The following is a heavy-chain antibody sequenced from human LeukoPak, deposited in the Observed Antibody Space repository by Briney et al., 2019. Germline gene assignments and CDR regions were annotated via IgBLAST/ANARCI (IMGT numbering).Heavy chain of an antibody. CDR1: GYTFTGYY. CDR3: ARGRIRYDDYSSGWFVFFEF. CDR2: INPNSGGT. Sequence: ASVKVSCKASGYTFTGYYMHWVRQAPGQGLEWMGWINPNSGGTNYAQKFQGRVTMTRDTSISTAYMELSRLRSDDTAVYYCARGRIRYDDYSSGWFVFFEFWGQGSLVTVSS. D-gene: IGHD6-19*01. J-gene: IGHJ4*02. V-gene: IGHV1-2*02.